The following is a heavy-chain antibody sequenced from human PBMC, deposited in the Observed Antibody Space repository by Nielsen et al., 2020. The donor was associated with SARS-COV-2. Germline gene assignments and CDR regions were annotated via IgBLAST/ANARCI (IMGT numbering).Heavy chain of an antibody. Sequence: SETLSLTCTVSGGSISSYYWSWIRQPPGKGLEWIGYIYYSGSTNYNPSLKSRVTISVDTSKNQFSLKLSSVTAADTAVYYCARGGGYSYGYNFWGQGTLVTVSS. D-gene: IGHD5-18*01. CDR2: IYYSGST. V-gene: IGHV4-59*12. CDR1: GGSISSYY. J-gene: IGHJ4*02. CDR3: ARGGGYSYGYNF.